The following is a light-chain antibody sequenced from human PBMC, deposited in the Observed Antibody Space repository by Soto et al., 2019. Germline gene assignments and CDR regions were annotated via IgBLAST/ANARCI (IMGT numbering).Light chain of an antibody. V-gene: IGKV3-15*01. Sequence: EVMMTQSPATLSVSPGEGATLSCRTSQSVSRKLVWYQQKPGQPPRLLIYDASTRATGIPARFSGSGSGTEFTLSISSLQSEDFGVYFCQQYDDWPPWTFGQGTKVEIK. CDR3: QQYDDWPPWT. J-gene: IGKJ1*01. CDR2: DAS. CDR1: QSVSRK.